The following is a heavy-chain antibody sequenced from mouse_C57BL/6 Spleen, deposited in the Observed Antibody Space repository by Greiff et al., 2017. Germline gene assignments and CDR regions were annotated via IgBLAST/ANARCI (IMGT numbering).Heavy chain of an antibody. CDR2: IRSKSSNYAT. CDR3: VRDYYGSTDWYFDV. Sequence: DVHLVESGGGLVQPKGSLKLSCAASGFTFNTYAMHWVRQAPGKGLEWVARIRSKSSNYATYYADSVKDRFTISRDDSQSMLYLQMNNLKTEDTAMYYCVRDYYGSTDWYFDVWGTGTTVTVSS. CDR1: GFTFNTYA. V-gene: IGHV10-3*01. D-gene: IGHD1-1*01. J-gene: IGHJ1*03.